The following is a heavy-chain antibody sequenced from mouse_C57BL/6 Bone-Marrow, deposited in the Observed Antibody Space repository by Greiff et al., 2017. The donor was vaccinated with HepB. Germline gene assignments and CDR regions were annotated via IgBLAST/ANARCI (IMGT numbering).Heavy chain of an antibody. Sequence: EVKVEESGGGLVQPGGSLKLSCAASGFTFSDYGMAWVRQAPRKGPEWVAFISNLAYSIYYADTVTGRFTISRENAKNTLYLERSSLRSEDTAMYYCARHYLYYAMDYWGQGTSVTVSS. J-gene: IGHJ4*01. CDR2: ISNLAYSI. D-gene: IGHD5-5*01. CDR3: ARHYLYYAMDY. V-gene: IGHV5-15*04. CDR1: GFTFSDYG.